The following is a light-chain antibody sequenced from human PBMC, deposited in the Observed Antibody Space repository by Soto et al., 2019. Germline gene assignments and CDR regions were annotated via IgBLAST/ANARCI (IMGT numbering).Light chain of an antibody. CDR3: QHYYGWPPET. V-gene: IGKV3-15*01. Sequence: EIVMTQSPATLSVTPGESAALSCRASQSVSIKLAWYQHKPGQAPRLLIYGASSRAAGIPARFSGSGSGTEFTLTISGLQCEDVAVYVFQHYYGWPPETFGPGTKVDIK. J-gene: IGKJ1*01. CDR1: QSVSIK. CDR2: GAS.